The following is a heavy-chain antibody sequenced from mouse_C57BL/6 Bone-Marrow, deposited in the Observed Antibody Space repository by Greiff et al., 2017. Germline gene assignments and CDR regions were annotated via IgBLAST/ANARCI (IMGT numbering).Heavy chain of an antibody. Sequence: VQLVESGAELVKPGASVKMSCKASGYTFTSYWITWVKQRPGQGLEWIGDIYPGSGSTNYNEKFKSKATLTVDTSSSTAYMQLSSLTSEDSAVYYCARDDYHWYFDVWGTGTTVTVSS. V-gene: IGHV1-55*01. CDR3: ARDDYHWYFDV. D-gene: IGHD2-4*01. CDR1: GYTFTSYW. J-gene: IGHJ1*03. CDR2: IYPGSGST.